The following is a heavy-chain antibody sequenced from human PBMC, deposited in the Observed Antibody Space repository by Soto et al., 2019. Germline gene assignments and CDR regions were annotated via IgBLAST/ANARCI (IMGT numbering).Heavy chain of an antibody. J-gene: IGHJ5*02. V-gene: IGHV4-30-4*01. CDR2: IYYSGST. Sequence: SETLSLTCTVSGGSISSGDYYWSWIRQPPGKGLEWIGYIYYSGSTYYNPSLKSRVTISVDTSKNQFSLKLSSVTAADTAVYYCARQEYYYGSGDDNWFDPWGQGTLVTVSS. CDR1: GGSISSGDYY. CDR3: ARQEYYYGSGDDNWFDP. D-gene: IGHD3-10*01.